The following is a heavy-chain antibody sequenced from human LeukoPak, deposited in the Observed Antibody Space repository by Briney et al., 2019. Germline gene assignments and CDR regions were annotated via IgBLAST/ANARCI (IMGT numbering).Heavy chain of an antibody. CDR3: VATEDYYYYMDV. CDR2: IYYSGST. D-gene: IGHD1-26*01. Sequence: SETLSLTCTVSGGSISSYYWSWIRQPPGKGLEWIGYIYYSGSTNYNPSLKSRVTISVDTSKNQFSLKLSSVTAADTAVYYCVATEDYYYYMDVWGKGTTVTVFS. CDR1: GGSISSYY. V-gene: IGHV4-59*01. J-gene: IGHJ6*03.